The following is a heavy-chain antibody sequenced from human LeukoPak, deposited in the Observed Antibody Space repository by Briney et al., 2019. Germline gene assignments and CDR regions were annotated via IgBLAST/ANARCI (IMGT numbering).Heavy chain of an antibody. V-gene: IGHV4-59*01. Sequence: SETLSLTCTVSGGSISSYYWSWIRQPPGKGLEWIGYIYYSGSTNYNPSLKSRVTISVDTSKNQFSLKLSSVTAADTAVYYCARDIRAAAATDWGQGTLVTVSS. D-gene: IGHD6-13*01. J-gene: IGHJ4*02. CDR3: ARDIRAAAATD. CDR2: IYYSGST. CDR1: GGSISSYY.